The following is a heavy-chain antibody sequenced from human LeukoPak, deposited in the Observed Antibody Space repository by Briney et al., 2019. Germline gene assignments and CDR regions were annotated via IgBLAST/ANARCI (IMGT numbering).Heavy chain of an antibody. D-gene: IGHD2-2*01. CDR2: IIPIFGTA. J-gene: IGHJ4*02. CDR1: GGTFSSYA. CDR3: ARGYWSTSPLDY. V-gene: IGHV1-69*13. Sequence: ASVKVSCKASGGTFSSYAISWVRQAPGQGLEWIGGIIPIFGTANYAQKFQGRVTITADESTSTAYMELSSLRSEDTAVYYCARGYWSTSPLDYWGQGTLVTVSS.